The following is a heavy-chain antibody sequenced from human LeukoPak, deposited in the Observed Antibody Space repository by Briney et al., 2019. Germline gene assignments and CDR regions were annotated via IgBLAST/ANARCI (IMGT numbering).Heavy chain of an antibody. J-gene: IGHJ4*02. CDR1: GFTFSSYA. D-gene: IGHD3-9*01. CDR2: ISSNGGST. Sequence: GGSLRLSCAASGFTFSSYAMHWVRQAPGKGLEYVSAISSNGGSTYYANSVKGRFTISRDNSKNTLYLLMGSLRAEDMAVYYCARGRVLRYFDWLSTDFDYWGQGTLVTVSS. CDR3: ARGRVLRYFDWLSTDFDY. V-gene: IGHV3-64*01.